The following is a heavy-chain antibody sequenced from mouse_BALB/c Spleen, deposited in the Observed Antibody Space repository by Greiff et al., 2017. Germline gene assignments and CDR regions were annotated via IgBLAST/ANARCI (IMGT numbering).Heavy chain of an antibody. V-gene: IGHV3-2*02. CDR1: GYSITSDYA. CDR3: ARAITTATLYYAMDY. J-gene: IGHJ4*01. Sequence: EVKLMESGPGLVKPSQSLSLTCTVTGYSITSDYAWNWIRQFPGNKLEWMGYISYSGSTSYNPSLKSRISITRDTSKNQFFLQLNSVTTEDTATYYCARAITTATLYYAMDYWGQGTSVTVSS. D-gene: IGHD1-2*01. CDR2: ISYSGST.